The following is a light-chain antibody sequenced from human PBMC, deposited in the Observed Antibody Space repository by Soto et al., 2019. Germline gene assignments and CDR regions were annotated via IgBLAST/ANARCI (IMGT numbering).Light chain of an antibody. CDR1: SSNIGAGYD. Sequence: QSVLTQPPSVSGAPGPRVTITCTGSSSNIGAGYDVHWYQQLPGRAPKLLIYGNTNRPSGVPDRFSGSKSGTSASLAITGLQAEDGADYYFLYFDSSLSVVLGGGPQQTVL. CDR3: LYFDSSLSVV. CDR2: GNT. V-gene: IGLV1-40*01. J-gene: IGLJ2*01.